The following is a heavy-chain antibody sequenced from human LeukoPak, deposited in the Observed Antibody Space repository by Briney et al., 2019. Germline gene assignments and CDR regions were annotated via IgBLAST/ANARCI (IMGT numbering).Heavy chain of an antibody. CDR1: GYSISSGYY. Sequence: SETLSLTCIVSGYSISSGYYWGWIRQPPGKGLEWIASIYHSGSTYYNPSLKSRATISVDTSKNQFSLKLSSVTAADTAVYYCARGYCSGGSCQPFDYWGQGTLVTVSS. J-gene: IGHJ4*02. D-gene: IGHD2-15*01. CDR2: IYHSGST. CDR3: ARGYCSGGSCQPFDY. V-gene: IGHV4-38-2*02.